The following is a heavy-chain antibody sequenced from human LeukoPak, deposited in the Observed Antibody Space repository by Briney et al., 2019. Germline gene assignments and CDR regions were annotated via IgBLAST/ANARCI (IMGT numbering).Heavy chain of an antibody. J-gene: IGHJ3*02. Sequence: ASVKVSCKVFGYTLTELSMHWVRQAPGKGLEWMGGFDPEDGETIYAQKFQGRVTMTEDTSTNTAYMELSSLRSEDTAVYYCASCGYSYGYLSCAFDIWGQGTMVTVSS. CDR1: GYTLTELS. CDR3: ASCGYSYGYLSCAFDI. V-gene: IGHV1-24*01. CDR2: FDPEDGET. D-gene: IGHD5-18*01.